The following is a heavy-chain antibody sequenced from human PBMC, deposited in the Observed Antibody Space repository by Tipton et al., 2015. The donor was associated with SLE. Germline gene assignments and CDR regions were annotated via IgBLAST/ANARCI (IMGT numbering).Heavy chain of an antibody. CDR3: ARDRGYVLLSHYFDY. J-gene: IGHJ4*02. CDR2: INPNSGAT. V-gene: IGHV1-2*02. D-gene: IGHD2-15*01. Sequence: QSGAEVKKPGASVKVSCKASGYTFTGYYMHWVRQAPGQGLEWMGWINPNSGATNYAQKLQGRVTMTTDTSTSTAYMELRSLRSDDTAVYYCARDRGYVLLSHYFDYGAKGPLVPVSS. CDR1: GYTFTGYY.